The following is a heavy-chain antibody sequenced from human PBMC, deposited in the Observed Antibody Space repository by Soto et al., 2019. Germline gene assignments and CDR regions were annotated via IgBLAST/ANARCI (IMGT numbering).Heavy chain of an antibody. J-gene: IGHJ4*02. CDR1: GYTFTGYY. Sequence: ASVKVSCKASGYTFTGYYMHWVRQAPGQGLEWMGWISAYNGNTNYAQKLQGRVTMTTDTSTSTAYMELRSLTSDDTAVYYCARDSPPVDYWGQGTLVTVSS. CDR3: ARDSPPVDY. V-gene: IGHV1-18*04. CDR2: ISAYNGNT.